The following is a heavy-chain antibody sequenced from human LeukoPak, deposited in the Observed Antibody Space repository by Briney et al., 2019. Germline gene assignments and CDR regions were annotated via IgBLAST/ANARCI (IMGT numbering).Heavy chain of an antibody. J-gene: IGHJ4*02. CDR3: ARDPCIAVAGTGY. CDR2: IKQEGSEK. V-gene: IGHV3-7*01. Sequence: PGGPLSLPCAASGFTLNSYRMRWPPQARGKGLECVANIKQEGSEKYYVDSVKGRFTISRDNAKNSLYLQMNSLRAEDTAVYYCARDPCIAVAGTGYWGQGTLVTVSS. D-gene: IGHD6-19*01. CDR1: GFTLNSYR.